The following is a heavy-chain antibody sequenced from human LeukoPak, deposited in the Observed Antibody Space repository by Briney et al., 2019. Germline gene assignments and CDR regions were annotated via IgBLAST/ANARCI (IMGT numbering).Heavy chain of an antibody. D-gene: IGHD3-10*01. V-gene: IGHV4-4*07. CDR1: GGSISSYY. CDR3: ARDSWFGELSFDYMDV. Sequence: PSETLSLTCTVSGGSISSYYWSWIRQPAGKGLEWIGRIYSSGSTNYNPSLKSRVTMSVDTSKNQFSLKLSSVTAADTAVYYCARDSWFGELSFDYMDVWGKGTTVTISS. CDR2: IYSSGST. J-gene: IGHJ6*03.